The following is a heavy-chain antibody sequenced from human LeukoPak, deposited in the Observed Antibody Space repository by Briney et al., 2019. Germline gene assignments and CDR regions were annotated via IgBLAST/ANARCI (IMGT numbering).Heavy chain of an antibody. J-gene: IGHJ4*02. CDR3: ARLSGSYYEADY. V-gene: IGHV3-53*01. CDR2: IYSGGST. CDR1: GFTVGSSY. D-gene: IGHD1-26*01. Sequence: TGGSLRLSCAASGFTVGSSYMGWVRQAPGKGLEWVSVIYSGGSTYYADSMKGRFTVSRDNSKNTLYLQMNSLRAEDTAVYYCARLSGSYYEADYWGQGTLVTVSS.